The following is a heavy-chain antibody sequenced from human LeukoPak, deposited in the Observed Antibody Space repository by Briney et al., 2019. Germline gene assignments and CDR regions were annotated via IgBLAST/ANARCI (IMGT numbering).Heavy chain of an antibody. CDR3: ARDDALVATGSFDY. CDR2: ISDYNGNT. J-gene: IGHJ4*02. Sequence: ASVNVSCKASGYTFRSYGINWVRQAPGQGRERMGWISDYNGNTNYAKKPQGRVTMTTDTPTSTAYMELRSLRSDDTAVYYCARDDALVATGSFDYWGQGTLVTVSS. V-gene: IGHV1-18*01. D-gene: IGHD5-12*01. CDR1: GYTFRSYG.